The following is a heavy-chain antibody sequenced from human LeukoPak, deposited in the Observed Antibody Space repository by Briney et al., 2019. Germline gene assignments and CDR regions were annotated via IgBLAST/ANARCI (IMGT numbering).Heavy chain of an antibody. D-gene: IGHD3-10*01. CDR1: GFTFSNYA. CDR3: ARDSTYYYDSGGSGPHYFDN. Sequence: HPGKSLRLSCAASGFTFSNYAMHWVRQAPGKGLEWVSLISSGGTYEYYADSVKGRFTISRDNSKNTLYLQLNSLRAEDTAVYYCARDSTYYYDSGGSGPHYFDNWGQGTLVTVSS. V-gene: IGHV3-30*01. J-gene: IGHJ4*02. CDR2: ISSGGTYE.